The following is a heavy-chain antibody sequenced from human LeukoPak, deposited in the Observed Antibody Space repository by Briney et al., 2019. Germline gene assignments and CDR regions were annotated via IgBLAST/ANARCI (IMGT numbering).Heavy chain of an antibody. CDR2: ISGYNGNT. CDR3: ARDDNYGSGQPDD. Sequence: VSVKVSCKASGYTFTSYGITWVRQAPGQGLEWMGWISGYNGNTNYAQKFQGRVTMTTDTSTSTVYMELRSLRSDDTAVYYCARDDNYGSGQPDDWGQGTLVTVSS. D-gene: IGHD3-10*01. CDR1: GYTFTSYG. V-gene: IGHV1-18*01. J-gene: IGHJ4*02.